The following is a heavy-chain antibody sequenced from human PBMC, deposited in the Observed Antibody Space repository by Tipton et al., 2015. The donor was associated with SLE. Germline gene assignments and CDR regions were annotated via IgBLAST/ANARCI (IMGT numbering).Heavy chain of an antibody. D-gene: IGHD1-26*01. CDR2: ISYTGNT. Sequence: TLSLTCTVSGASISTHYWSWIRQPPGKGLEWIGYISYTGNTNFNPSLKSRVTMSVATSKNQFSLRLTSVTAADTAMYFCARFHLKSYYEFDSWGQGTLVTVSP. V-gene: IGHV4-59*11. J-gene: IGHJ5*01. CDR1: GASISTHY. CDR3: ARFHLKSYYEFDS.